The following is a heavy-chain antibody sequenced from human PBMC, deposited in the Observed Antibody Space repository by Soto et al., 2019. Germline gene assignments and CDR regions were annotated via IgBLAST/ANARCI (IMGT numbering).Heavy chain of an antibody. CDR3: ARFDYDILTGYLGYFDY. D-gene: IGHD3-9*01. CDR2: IWYDGSNK. CDR1: GFTFSSYG. V-gene: IGHV3-33*01. J-gene: IGHJ4*02. Sequence: GGSLRLSCAASGFTFSSYGMHWVRQAPGKGLEWVTVIWYDGSNKYYADSVKGRFTISRDNSKNTLYLQMNSLRAEDTAVYYCARFDYDILTGYLGYFDYWGQGTLVTVSS.